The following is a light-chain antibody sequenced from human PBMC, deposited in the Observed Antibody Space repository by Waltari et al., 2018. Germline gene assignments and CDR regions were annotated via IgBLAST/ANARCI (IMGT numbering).Light chain of an antibody. CDR3: QQYESYWT. CDR2: KAS. Sequence: DIQIAQSPSALSASVGDRVTITCRASQSISEWLDWYQQKPGEAPYLLIDKASDLMSGVPSRFSGSGSGTEFTLTISSLQPDDFATYYCQQYESYWTFGQGTRVEIK. V-gene: IGKV1-5*03. J-gene: IGKJ1*01. CDR1: QSISEW.